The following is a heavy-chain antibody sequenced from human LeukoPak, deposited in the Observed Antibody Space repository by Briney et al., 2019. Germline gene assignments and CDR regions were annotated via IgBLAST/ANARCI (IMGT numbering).Heavy chain of an antibody. CDR1: GFTFSSYS. Sequence: GGSLRLSCAASGFTFSSYSMNWVRQAPGKGLEWVTSISSSSSYIYYADSVKGRFTISRDNAKNSLYLQMNSLRAEDTAVYYCARVGYSYGHDAFDIWGQGTMVTVSS. CDR3: ARVGYSYGHDAFDI. D-gene: IGHD5-18*01. J-gene: IGHJ3*02. CDR2: ISSSSSYI. V-gene: IGHV3-21*01.